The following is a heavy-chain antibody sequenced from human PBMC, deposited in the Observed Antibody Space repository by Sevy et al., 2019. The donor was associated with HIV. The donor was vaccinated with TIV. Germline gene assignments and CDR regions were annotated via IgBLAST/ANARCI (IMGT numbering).Heavy chain of an antibody. Sequence: GGSLRLSCAVSGFTYSNYWMSWVRQAPGKGLEWVANINEDRSEKYYVGSVKGRFTISRDNARNSLYLEMNNLRTEDTAVYYCASSVNSGWSGAFDIWGQGTMVTVSS. V-gene: IGHV3-7*01. D-gene: IGHD6-19*01. CDR3: ASSVNSGWSGAFDI. J-gene: IGHJ3*02. CDR1: GFTYSNYW. CDR2: INEDRSEK.